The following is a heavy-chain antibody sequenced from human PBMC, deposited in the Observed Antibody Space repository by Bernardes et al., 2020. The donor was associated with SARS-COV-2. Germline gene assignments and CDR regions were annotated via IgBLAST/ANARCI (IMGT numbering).Heavy chain of an antibody. CDR2: IKQDGSEI. V-gene: IGHV3-7*01. Sequence: GGSLRLSCAASGFTFSSYWMRWVRQAPDGKGLEWVANIKQDGSEIYYVDSVKGRFTISRDNAKKSLYLQMNSLRAEDTAVYYCARDRAWGEPHGMDVWGQGTTVTVSS. D-gene: IGHD3-16*01. CDR3: ARDRAWGEPHGMDV. CDR1: GFTFSSYW. J-gene: IGHJ6*02.